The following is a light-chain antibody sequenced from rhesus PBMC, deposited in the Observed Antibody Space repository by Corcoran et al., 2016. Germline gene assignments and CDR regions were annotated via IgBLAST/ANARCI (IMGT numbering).Light chain of an antibody. CDR1: QSVGST. CDR2: YAS. CDR3: QKYNDWPFT. V-gene: IGKV3-35*02. Sequence: ETVMMQSPATLSLSPGERATLSCRASQSVGSTLAWYQQKPGQAPRLLIYYASSRATGIPDRFRCRGSGTEFSLTISSLDPEDVGVYYCQKYNDWPFTFGPGTKLDIK. J-gene: IGKJ3*01.